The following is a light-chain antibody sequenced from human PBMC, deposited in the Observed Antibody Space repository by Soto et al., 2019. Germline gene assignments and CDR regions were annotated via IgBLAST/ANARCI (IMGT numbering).Light chain of an antibody. CDR3: AAWDDSLSGLYV. V-gene: IGLV1-47*01. Sequence: QSVLTQPPSASETPGQRVTISCSGSSSNIGSNYVYWYQQLPGTAPKLLIYRSNQRPSGVPDRFSGSKSGTSASLAISGLRSEDEAAYYCAAWDDSLSGLYVFGTGTTVTVL. CDR2: RSN. CDR1: SSNIGSNY. J-gene: IGLJ1*01.